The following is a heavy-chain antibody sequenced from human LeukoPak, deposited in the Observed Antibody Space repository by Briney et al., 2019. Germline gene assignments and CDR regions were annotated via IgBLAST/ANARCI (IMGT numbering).Heavy chain of an antibody. CDR1: GGSFSGYY. CDR3: ARTTEGGYTYGYFYYYYMDV. CDR2: INHSGST. V-gene: IGHV4-34*01. Sequence: SETLSLTCAVYGGSFSGYYWSWIRQPPGKGLEWIGEINHSGSTNYNPSLMSRVTISVDTSKNQFSLKLSSVTAADTAVYYCARTTEGGYTYGYFYYYYMDVWGKGTTVTISS. D-gene: IGHD5-18*01. J-gene: IGHJ6*03.